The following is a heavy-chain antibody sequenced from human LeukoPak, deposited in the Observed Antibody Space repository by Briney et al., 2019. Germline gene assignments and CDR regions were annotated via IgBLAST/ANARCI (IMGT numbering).Heavy chain of an antibody. J-gene: IGHJ6*02. CDR1: GFTFSSYA. V-gene: IGHV3-30*04. CDR2: ISYDGSNK. CDR3: ARGDDYGDYALDYYYGMDV. D-gene: IGHD4-17*01. Sequence: GGSLRLSCAASGFTFSSYAMHWVRQAPGKGLEWEAVISYDGSNKYYADSVRGRFTISRDNSKNTLYLQMNSLRAEDTAVYYCARGDDYGDYALDYYYGMDVWGQGTTVTVSS.